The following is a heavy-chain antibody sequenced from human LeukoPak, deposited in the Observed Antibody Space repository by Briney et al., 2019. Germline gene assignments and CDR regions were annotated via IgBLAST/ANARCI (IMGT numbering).Heavy chain of an antibody. CDR2: MNPNSGNT. V-gene: IGHV1-8*03. J-gene: IGHJ4*02. Sequence: ASVKVSCKASGYTFTSYDINWARQATGQGLEWMGWMNPNSGNTGYAQKFQGRVTITRNTSISTAYMELSSLRSEDTAVYYCARDPYYYDSSGYRNWGQGTLVTVSS. CDR1: GYTFTSYD. CDR3: ARDPYYYDSSGYRN. D-gene: IGHD3-22*01.